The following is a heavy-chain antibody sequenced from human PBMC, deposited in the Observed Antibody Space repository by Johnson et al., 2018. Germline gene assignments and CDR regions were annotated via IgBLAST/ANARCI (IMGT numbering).Heavy chain of an antibody. Sequence: VLLVESGGGLVKSGGSLRLSCAAPGFPFSRYSMNWVRQAPGKGLEWVSSISSSGTYIYYADSVKGRFTSSRDNAKNSLYLQRNSLRAEDTAVYYCASDDSSSWSGAPIDIWGQGTMVTVSS. V-gene: IGHV3-21*01. D-gene: IGHD6-13*01. CDR1: GFPFSRYS. CDR2: ISSSGTYI. J-gene: IGHJ3*02. CDR3: ASDDSSSWSGAPIDI.